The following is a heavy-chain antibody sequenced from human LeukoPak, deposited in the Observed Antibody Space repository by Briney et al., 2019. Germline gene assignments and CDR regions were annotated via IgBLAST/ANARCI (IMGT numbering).Heavy chain of an antibody. J-gene: IGHJ6*02. CDR2: IKQDGSEK. CDR3: VRPQSIAARPYYYYYGMDV. CDR1: GFTFSSYW. D-gene: IGHD6-6*01. V-gene: IGHV3-7*01. Sequence: GGSLRLSCAASGFTFSSYWMSWVRQAPGKGLEWVANIKQDGSEKYYVDSVKGRFTISRDNAKNSLYLQMNSLRAEDTAVYYCVRPQSIAARPYYYYYGMDVWGQGTTVTVSS.